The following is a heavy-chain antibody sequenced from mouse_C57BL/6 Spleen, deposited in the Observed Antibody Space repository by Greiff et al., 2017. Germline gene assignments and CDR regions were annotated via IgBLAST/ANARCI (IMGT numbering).Heavy chain of an antibody. J-gene: IGHJ3*01. V-gene: IGHV7-3*01. CDR1: GFTFTDYY. CDR2: IRNKANGYTT. Sequence: EVKLMESGGGLVQPGGSLSLSCAASGFTFTDYYMSWVRQPPGKALEWLGFIRNKANGYTTEYSASVKGRFTISRDNSQSTLYLQMNALRAEDSATYYCARFEIGFAYWGQGTLVTVSA. CDR3: ARFEIGFAY.